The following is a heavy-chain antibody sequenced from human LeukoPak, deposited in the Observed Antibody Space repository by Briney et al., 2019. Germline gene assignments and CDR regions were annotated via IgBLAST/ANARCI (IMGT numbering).Heavy chain of an antibody. V-gene: IGHV3-74*01. Sequence: GGSLRLSCAASEFSFSRYWMHWVRQPPGKGPVWVSRINTGGSDTSYTDSVKGRFTISRDNAKNTLYLQMNSLRAEDTAVYYCARGSLGSSTSSDCCPLDYWGQGTLVTVSS. CDR3: ARGSLGSSTSSDCCPLDY. CDR1: EFSFSRYW. J-gene: IGHJ4*02. D-gene: IGHD2-2*01. CDR2: INTGGSDT.